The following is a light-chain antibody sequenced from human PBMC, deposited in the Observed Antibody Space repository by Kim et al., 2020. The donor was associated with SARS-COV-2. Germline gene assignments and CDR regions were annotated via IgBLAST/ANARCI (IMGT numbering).Light chain of an antibody. J-gene: IGKJ2*01. CDR3: QQYNDYSAT. CDR1: QTISSR. Sequence: DIQMTQSPSTLSASVGDSVTMTCRASQTISSRMAWYQQKPGKVPTLLIYEASTLESVVPSRFSGSRSGTEFTLTISSLQPDDFATYYCQQYNDYSATFGQGTKLEI. V-gene: IGKV1-5*03. CDR2: EAS.